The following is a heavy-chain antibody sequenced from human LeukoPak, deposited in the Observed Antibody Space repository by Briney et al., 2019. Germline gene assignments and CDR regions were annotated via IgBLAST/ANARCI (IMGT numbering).Heavy chain of an antibody. J-gene: IGHJ4*02. D-gene: IGHD3-10*01. CDR3: ARHTAAHLLWFGELLKWDFDY. CDR2: ISYRGST. CDR1: GGSITTYY. Sequence: SETLSFTCIVSGGSITTYYWSWIRQPPGKGLEWIGYISYRGSTNYNPSLNNRVTISLDTSKNQFSLKLSSVTAADTAVYYCARHTAAHLLWFGELLKWDFDYWGQGTLVTVSS. V-gene: IGHV4-59*08.